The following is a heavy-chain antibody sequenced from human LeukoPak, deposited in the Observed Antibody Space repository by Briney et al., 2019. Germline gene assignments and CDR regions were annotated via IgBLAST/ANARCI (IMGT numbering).Heavy chain of an antibody. J-gene: IGHJ3*02. CDR3: ARDSSRTTTPAFDI. CDR2: MNPNSGNT. V-gene: IGHV1-8*01. CDR1: GYTFTSYD. Sequence: GASVKVSCKASGYTFTSYDINWVRQATGQGLEWMGWMNPNSGNTGYAQKFQGRVTMTRNTSISTAYMELSSLRSEDTAVYYCARDSSRTTTPAFDIWGQGTMVTVSS. D-gene: IGHD4-17*01.